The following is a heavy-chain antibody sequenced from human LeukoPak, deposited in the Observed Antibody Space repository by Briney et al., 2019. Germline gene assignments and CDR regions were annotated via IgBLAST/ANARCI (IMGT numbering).Heavy chain of an antibody. CDR1: GFAVSSNY. J-gene: IGHJ6*02. CDR2: IYSGGST. CDR3: ARDAYRDYYDNSGYYYVGMDV. Sequence: GGSLRLSCAASGFAVSSNYMNWVRQAPGKGLEWVSVIYSGGSTYYADSVKGQFTISRDNSKNTLYLQMHSLRAEDTAMYFCARDAYRDYYDNSGYYYVGMDVWGQGTTVTVSS. V-gene: IGHV3-53*01. D-gene: IGHD3-22*01.